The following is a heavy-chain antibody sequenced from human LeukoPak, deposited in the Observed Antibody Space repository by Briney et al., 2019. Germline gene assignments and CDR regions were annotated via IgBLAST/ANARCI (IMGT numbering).Heavy chain of an antibody. V-gene: IGHV1-69*01. Sequence: GSSVKVSCKASGGTFSSYAISWVRQAPGRGLEWMGGIIPIFGTANYAQKFQGRVTITVDESTSTAYMELSSLRSEDTAVYYCARQTSMVRGVPKYYYYYMDVWGKGTTVTISS. CDR2: IIPIFGTA. J-gene: IGHJ6*03. CDR3: ARQTSMVRGVPKYYYYYMDV. D-gene: IGHD3-10*01. CDR1: GGTFSSYA.